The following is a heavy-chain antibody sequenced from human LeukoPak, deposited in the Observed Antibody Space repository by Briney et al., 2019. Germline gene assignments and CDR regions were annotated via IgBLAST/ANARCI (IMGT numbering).Heavy chain of an antibody. V-gene: IGHV3-11*04. D-gene: IGHD6-13*01. CDR3: ARDLAAAGSVYYYYYYMDV. CDR2: ISSSGSTI. Sequence: PGGSLRLSCAASGFTFSDYYMSWIRQAPGKGLEWVSYISSSGSTIYYADSVKGRFTISRDNAKNSLYLQMNSLRAEDTAVYYCARDLAAAGSVYYYYYYMDVWGKGTTVTVSS. J-gene: IGHJ6*03. CDR1: GFTFSDYY.